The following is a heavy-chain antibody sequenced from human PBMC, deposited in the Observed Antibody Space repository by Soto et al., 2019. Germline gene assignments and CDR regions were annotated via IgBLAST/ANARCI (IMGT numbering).Heavy chain of an antibody. CDR3: ARQQPTYYYYGMDV. CDR2: IYYSGST. Sequence: QLQLQESGPGLVKPSETLSLTCTVSGGSISSSSYYWGWIRQPPGKGLAWIGSIYYSGSTYYNPSLKSRVTISVDTSKNQFSLKLSSVTAADTAVYYCARQQPTYYYYGMDVWGQGTTVTVSS. J-gene: IGHJ6*02. V-gene: IGHV4-39*01. CDR1: GGSISSSSYY. D-gene: IGHD6-13*01.